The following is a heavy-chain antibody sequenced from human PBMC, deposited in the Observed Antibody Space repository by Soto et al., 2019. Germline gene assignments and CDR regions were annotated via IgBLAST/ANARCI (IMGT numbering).Heavy chain of an antibody. Sequence: EVQLLESGGGLVQPGGSLRLSCAASGFTFSSYAMSWVRQAPGKGLEWVSAISGSGGSTYYADSVKGRFTISRDNSKNTLYLQMNSLRAEDTAVYYCAKDEYYDILTGYALDYWGQGPLVTVSS. CDR2: ISGSGGST. J-gene: IGHJ4*02. CDR3: AKDEYYDILTGYALDY. CDR1: GFTFSSYA. D-gene: IGHD3-9*01. V-gene: IGHV3-23*01.